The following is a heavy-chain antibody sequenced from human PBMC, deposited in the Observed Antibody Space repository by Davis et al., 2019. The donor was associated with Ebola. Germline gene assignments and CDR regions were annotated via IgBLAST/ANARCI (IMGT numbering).Heavy chain of an antibody. CDR3: ARDTGWYLNGMDV. CDR1: GYTFTSYY. CDR2: INPSGGST. J-gene: IGHJ6*04. Sequence: SVTVSCMASGYTFTSYYMHWLRQAPGQGPKWMGIINPSGGSTRYAQTFQGNVTMTTDTSTSTAYMELRSLRSDDTAVYYCARDTGWYLNGMDVWGKGTTVTVSS. D-gene: IGHD6-19*01. V-gene: IGHV1-46*01.